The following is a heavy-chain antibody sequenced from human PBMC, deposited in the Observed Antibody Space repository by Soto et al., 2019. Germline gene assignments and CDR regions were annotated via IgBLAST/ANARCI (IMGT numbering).Heavy chain of an antibody. D-gene: IGHD2-15*01. CDR1: GVTVSSTY. V-gene: IGHV3-53*01. J-gene: IGHJ6*02. CDR2: IESGGST. CDR3: AKDLGPLRLLNYYFYGLDV. Sequence: GGSLRLCXKASGVTVSSTYMSGVLQAPGMGLEWVAVIESGGSTHYADSVKGRFTISRDIPKNMIYLQLHTLRAEDTAVYYCAKDLGPLRLLNYYFYGLDVWGQGTTVTVSS.